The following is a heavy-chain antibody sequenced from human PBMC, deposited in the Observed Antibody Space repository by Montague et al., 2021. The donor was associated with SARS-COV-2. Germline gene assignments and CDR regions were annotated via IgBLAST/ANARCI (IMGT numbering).Heavy chain of an antibody. D-gene: IGHD3-10*01. Sequence: SLRLSCAASGFTFSSYGMHWVRQAPGKGLEWVAVIWYDGSNKYYADSVKGRFTISRDNSKNTLYLQMNSLRAEDTAVYYYAREMVRGVGPYYYGMDVWGQGTTVTVSS. J-gene: IGHJ6*02. V-gene: IGHV3-33*01. CDR2: IWYDGSNK. CDR1: GFTFSSYG. CDR3: AREMVRGVGPYYYGMDV.